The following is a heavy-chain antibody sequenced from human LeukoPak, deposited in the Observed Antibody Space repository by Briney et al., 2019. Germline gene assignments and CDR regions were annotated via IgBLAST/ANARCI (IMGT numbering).Heavy chain of an antibody. D-gene: IGHD2-15*01. Sequence: SGAPFLTCSVSGGSICSHYWSWIRQPPGEGVGWSGYFYYSGSTNYNPSLQGRVTIAIDTSKNQFPLKLSSVTAADTAVYYCARDDVGYVCGGHYLDVWGKGTTVTVSS. CDR1: GGSICSHY. V-gene: IGHV4-59*11. J-gene: IGHJ6*03. CDR2: FYYSGST. CDR3: ARDDVGYVCGGHYLDV.